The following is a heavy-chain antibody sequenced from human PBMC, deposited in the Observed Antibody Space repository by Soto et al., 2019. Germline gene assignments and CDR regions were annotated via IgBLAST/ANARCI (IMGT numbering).Heavy chain of an antibody. CDR1: GYTFTGYY. D-gene: IGHD3-10*01. V-gene: IGHV1-2*04. J-gene: IGHJ6*02. CDR2: INPKSGGT. Sequence: ASVKVSCKASGYTFTGYYLHWVRQAPGQGLEWMGWINPKSGGTSYAQKFQGWATMTRDTSISTAYMELSRLRSDDTAVYYCARESTGGYYGMAVWGQGTTVTVSS. CDR3: ARESTGGYYGMAV.